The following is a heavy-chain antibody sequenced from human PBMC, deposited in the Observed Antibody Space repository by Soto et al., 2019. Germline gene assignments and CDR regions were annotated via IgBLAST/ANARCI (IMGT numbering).Heavy chain of an antibody. J-gene: IGHJ4*02. D-gene: IGHD1-26*01. V-gene: IGHV3-23*01. CDR2: ISGSGGST. CDR1: GFTFSSYA. Sequence: HPGGSLRLSCAASGFTFSSYAMSGVRQAPGKGLEWVSAISGSGGSTYYADSVKGRFTISRDNSKNTLYLQMNSLRAEDTAVYYCAKDRGATRPLDYWGQGTXVTVSS. CDR3: AKDRGATRPLDY.